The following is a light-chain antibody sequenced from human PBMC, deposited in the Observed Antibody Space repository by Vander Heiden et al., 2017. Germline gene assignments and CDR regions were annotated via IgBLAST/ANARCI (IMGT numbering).Light chain of an antibody. Sequence: QSALTQPASVSRSPGPSITLPCTGPSSDVGGYNYFSLYQQHPGKAPKLMSYDVSTRPSGVSNRCSGSKSGNTASLTSSGLQAEDEDDYYCSSYTSSSTVVFGGGTKLTVL. CDR3: SSYTSSSTVV. CDR2: DVS. V-gene: IGLV2-14*03. CDR1: SSDVGGYNY. J-gene: IGLJ2*01.